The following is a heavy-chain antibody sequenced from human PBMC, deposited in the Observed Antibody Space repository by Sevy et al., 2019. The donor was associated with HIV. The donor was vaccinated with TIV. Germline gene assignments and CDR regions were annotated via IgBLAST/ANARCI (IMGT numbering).Heavy chain of an antibody. Sequence: SETLSLTCTVSGGSINSDHWNWIRQPPGKGREWIGYVYYTWGTNYNPSLRNRITISVDRTKNQFSLKLTSVTAADTAVYYCARRNDFDIWGQGTMVTVSS. V-gene: IGHV4-59*08. CDR2: VYYTWGT. CDR1: GGSINSDH. J-gene: IGHJ3*02. CDR3: ARRNDFDI.